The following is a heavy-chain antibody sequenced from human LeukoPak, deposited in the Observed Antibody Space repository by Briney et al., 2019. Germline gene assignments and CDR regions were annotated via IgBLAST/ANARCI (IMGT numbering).Heavy chain of an antibody. V-gene: IGHV3-21*01. CDR3: ARGQWLSYGIYYFDY. Sequence: GGSLRLSCAASGFSLSSFTMNWVRQAPGKGLEWVSSISSSSSYIYYADSVKGRFTISRDNAKKSLYLQMNSLRVEDTAVYYCARGQWLSYGIYYFDYWGQGTLVTVSS. CDR2: ISSSSSYI. D-gene: IGHD3-3*01. J-gene: IGHJ4*02. CDR1: GFSLSSFT.